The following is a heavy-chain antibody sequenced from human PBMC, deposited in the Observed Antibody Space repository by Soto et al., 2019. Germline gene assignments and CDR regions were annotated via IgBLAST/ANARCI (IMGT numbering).Heavy chain of an antibody. CDR1: GFTFSDYA. Sequence: QVQLVESGGGVVQPGRSLRLSCTASGFTFSDYAMHWVRQAPGKGLEWVAVVSFDGTNQYYPDSVKGRFTISRDNSKNTLYVQMKTLRAEVTAVYYCAREWGNGHSFGGGFFHYWGKGTLVTVSS. V-gene: IGHV3-30-3*01. D-gene: IGHD3-10*01. CDR3: AREWGNGHSFGGGFFHY. J-gene: IGHJ4*02. CDR2: VSFDGTNQ.